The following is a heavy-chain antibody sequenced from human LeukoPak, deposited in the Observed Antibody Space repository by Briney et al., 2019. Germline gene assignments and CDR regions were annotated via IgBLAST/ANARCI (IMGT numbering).Heavy chain of an antibody. CDR3: ARGGAMVRGVSPLDY. J-gene: IGHJ4*02. CDR2: ISGSSSYI. D-gene: IGHD3-10*01. V-gene: IGHV3-21*01. CDR1: GFTFSNYI. Sequence: GGSLRLSCAASGFTFSNYIINWVRQAPGKELEWVSSISGSSSYINYADSVKGRFTISRDNAKNSLYLQMNSLRAEDTAVYYCARGGAMVRGVSPLDYWGQGTLVTVSS.